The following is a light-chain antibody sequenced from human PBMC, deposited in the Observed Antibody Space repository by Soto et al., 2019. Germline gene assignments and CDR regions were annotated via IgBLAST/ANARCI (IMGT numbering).Light chain of an antibody. V-gene: IGKV2-30*02. Sequence: EVAMTQSPLSLPVTLGQPASISCRSNQSLVHSDGIAYFSWFQQRPGRSPRRLIYKVSNRDSGVPARFSGSGSGTDFALKISRVEAEDVGVYYCMQGTHWPITFGQGTRLE. J-gene: IGKJ5*01. CDR1: QSLVHSDGIAY. CDR3: MQGTHWPIT. CDR2: KVS.